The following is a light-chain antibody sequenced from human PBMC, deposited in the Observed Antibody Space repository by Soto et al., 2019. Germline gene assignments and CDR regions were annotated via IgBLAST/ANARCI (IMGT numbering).Light chain of an antibody. CDR1: QSVSSSY. J-gene: IGKJ1*01. Sequence: EIVLTQSPGTLSLSPGERATLYCRASQSVSSSYLAWYQQKPGQAHRLLIYGASSRATGIPDRFSGSGSGTDFTLTISRLEPEDFAVYYCQQYGSSPGTFGQGTKGDIK. CDR3: QQYGSSPGT. V-gene: IGKV3-20*01. CDR2: GAS.